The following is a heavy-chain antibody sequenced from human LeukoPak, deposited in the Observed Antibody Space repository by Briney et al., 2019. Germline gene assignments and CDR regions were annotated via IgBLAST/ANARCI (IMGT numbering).Heavy chain of an antibody. J-gene: IGHJ4*02. CDR3: ARGRSSSIDY. Sequence: ASVKVSCKASGYTFTSCDINWVRQATGQGLEWMGWMNPNSGNTGYAQKFQGRVTITRNTSISTAYMELSSLRSEDTAVYYCARGRSSSIDYWGQGTLVTVSS. CDR1: GYTFTSCD. CDR2: MNPNSGNT. V-gene: IGHV1-8*03. D-gene: IGHD6-13*01.